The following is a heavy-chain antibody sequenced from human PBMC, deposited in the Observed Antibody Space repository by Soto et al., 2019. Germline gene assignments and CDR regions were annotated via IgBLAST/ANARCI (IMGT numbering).Heavy chain of an antibody. CDR2: MNPNSGLT. D-gene: IGHD6-13*01. CDR3: ARGSSSNWSRKKNMFDP. Sequence: QVQLVQSGAELKKPGASVKVSCKASGYTFTSYDIIWVRQATGQGLEWMGWMNPNSGLTAYAQRFQGRVSMTRNTSIGTVYMELSSLRSEDTAVYYCARGSSSNWSRKKNMFDPWGQGTLVTVSS. V-gene: IGHV1-8*01. CDR1: GYTFTSYD. J-gene: IGHJ5*02.